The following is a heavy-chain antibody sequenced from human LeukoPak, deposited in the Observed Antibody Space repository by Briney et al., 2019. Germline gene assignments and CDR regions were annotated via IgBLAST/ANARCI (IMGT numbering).Heavy chain of an antibody. D-gene: IGHD4-23*01. V-gene: IGHV4-34*01. J-gene: IGHJ6*02. CDR3: ARAPIYGGNPNYYYYYGMDV. Sequence: SETLSLTCAVYGGSFSGHYWSWTRQPPRKGLQWIGEINHSGSTNHNPSLKSRVTISVDTSKNQFSLQLSSVTAADTAVYYCARAPIYGGNPNYYYYYGMDVWGQGTTVTVSS. CDR1: GGSFSGHY. CDR2: INHSGST.